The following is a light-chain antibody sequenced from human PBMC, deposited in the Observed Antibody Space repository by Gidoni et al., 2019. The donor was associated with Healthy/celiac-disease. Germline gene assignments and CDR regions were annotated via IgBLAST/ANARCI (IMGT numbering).Light chain of an antibody. CDR1: KLGDTD. J-gene: IGLJ2*01. Sequence: SYELTQPPSVSVSPGQTASITCPGDKLGDTDACWYQQKPGQSPVLVIYQDSKRPSGIPERFSGSNSGNTATLTISGTQAMDEADYYGQAWDSSTVVFGGGTKLTVL. V-gene: IGLV3-1*01. CDR2: QDS. CDR3: QAWDSSTVV.